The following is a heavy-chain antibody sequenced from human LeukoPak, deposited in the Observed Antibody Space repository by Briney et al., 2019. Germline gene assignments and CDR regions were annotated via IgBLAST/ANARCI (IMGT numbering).Heavy chain of an antibody. CDR1: GFTFSSYT. CDR2: IGSSSSTI. Sequence: PGGSLRLSCAASGFTFSSYTMNWVRQAPGKGLEWVSYIGSSSSTIYYADSVKGRFTISRDNAKNSLYLQMNSLRAEDTAVYYCARAPPTVVTPHFDYWGQGTLVTVSS. CDR3: ARAPPTVVTPHFDY. V-gene: IGHV3-48*04. D-gene: IGHD4-23*01. J-gene: IGHJ4*02.